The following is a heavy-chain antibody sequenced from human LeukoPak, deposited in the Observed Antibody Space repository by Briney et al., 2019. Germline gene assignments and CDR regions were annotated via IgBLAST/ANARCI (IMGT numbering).Heavy chain of an antibody. CDR2: ISYDGNSK. D-gene: IGHD5-12*01. CDR3: AKNSKYSGIP. J-gene: IGHJ5*02. Sequence: GGSLRLSCAASGFIFSTYAMNWVRQAPGKGLDWVAFISYDGNSKYYPNSVKGRFTISRDNSKNTLYLQMNSLRAEDTAVYYCAKNSKYSGIPWGQGTLVTISS. CDR1: GFIFSTYA. V-gene: IGHV3-30-3*02.